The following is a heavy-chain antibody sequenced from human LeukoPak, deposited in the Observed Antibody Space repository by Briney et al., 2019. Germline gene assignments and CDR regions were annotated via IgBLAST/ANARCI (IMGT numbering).Heavy chain of an antibody. V-gene: IGHV3-30*03. D-gene: IGHD6-6*01. CDR2: ISYDGSNK. J-gene: IGHJ4*02. Sequence: YPGGSLRLSCAASGFTVSSNYMSWVRQAPGKGLEWVAVISYDGSNKYYADSVKGRFTISRDNSKNTLYLQMNSLRAEDTAVYYCARVSRVAAIEGYYFDYWGQGTLVTVSS. CDR1: GFTVSSNY. CDR3: ARVSRVAAIEGYYFDY.